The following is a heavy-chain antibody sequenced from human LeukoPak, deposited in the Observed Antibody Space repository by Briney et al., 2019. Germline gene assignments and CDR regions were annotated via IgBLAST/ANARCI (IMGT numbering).Heavy chain of an antibody. V-gene: IGHV3-21*01. CDR3: ARDGPPTWIPLDI. CDR2: ITSSSSYI. Sequence: GGSLRLSCTVSGFTFSSYSMNWVRQAPGKGLEWVSSITSSSSYIYYGGSVKGRFTISRDNAKNSVYLQMNSLRAEDTAVYYCARDGPPTWIPLDIWGQGTMVTVSS. CDR1: GFTFSSYS. J-gene: IGHJ3*02. D-gene: IGHD5-12*01.